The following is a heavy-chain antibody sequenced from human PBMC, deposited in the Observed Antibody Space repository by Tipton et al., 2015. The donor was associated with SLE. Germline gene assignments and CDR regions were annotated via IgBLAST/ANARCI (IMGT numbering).Heavy chain of an antibody. CDR2: ISYDGRNK. Sequence: SLRLSCAASGFTFSNYAMHWVRQAPGKGLEWVAVISYDGRNKYYADSVKGRFTISRDNSKNTLYLQMNSLRTEDTAVYYCAKEEAGAFDIWGQGTMVTLSS. CDR1: GFTFSNYA. CDR3: AKEEAGAFDI. D-gene: IGHD1-26*01. J-gene: IGHJ3*02. V-gene: IGHV3-30*04.